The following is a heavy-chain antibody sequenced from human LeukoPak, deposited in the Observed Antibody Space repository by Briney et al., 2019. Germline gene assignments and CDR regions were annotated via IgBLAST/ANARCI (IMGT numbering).Heavy chain of an antibody. CDR2: ISYDGSNK. D-gene: IGHD3-3*01. J-gene: IGHJ4*02. CDR3: ARDRGSGYYLDYYFDY. V-gene: IGHV3-30*19. CDR1: GFTFSSYG. Sequence: GGSLRLSCAASGFTFSSYGMHWVRQAPGKGLEWVAVISYDGSNKYYADSVKGRFTISRDNSKDTLYLQMNSLRAEDTAVYYCARDRGSGYYLDYYFDYWGQGTLVTVSS.